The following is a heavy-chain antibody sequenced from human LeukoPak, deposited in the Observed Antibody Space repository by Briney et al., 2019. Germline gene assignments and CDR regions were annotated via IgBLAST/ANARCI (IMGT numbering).Heavy chain of an antibody. CDR1: GYTFTSYG. CDR2: ISAYNGNT. CDR3: VVVVLGWYFDL. V-gene: IGHV1-18*01. J-gene: IGHJ2*01. Sequence: ASVKVSCKASGYTFTSYGISWVRQAPGQGLGWMGWISAYNGNTNYAQKLQGRVTMTTDTSTSTAYMELRSLRSDDTAVYYCVVVVLGWYFDLWGRATLVTVSS. D-gene: IGHD2-15*01.